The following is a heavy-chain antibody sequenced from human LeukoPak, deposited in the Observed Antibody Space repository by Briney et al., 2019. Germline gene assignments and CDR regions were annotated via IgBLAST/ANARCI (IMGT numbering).Heavy chain of an antibody. D-gene: IGHD1-26*01. CDR1: GFTFSTYA. Sequence: GESLRLSCAASGFTFSTYAMNWVRQAPGKGLEWVPSIRSSGVDTYYADSVEGRFTISRDNSKNTLYLQMNSLRVEDTAIYYCAKGINSGSYYYFDYWGQGTLATVSS. CDR2: IRSSGVDT. V-gene: IGHV3-23*01. J-gene: IGHJ4*02. CDR3: AKGINSGSYYYFDY.